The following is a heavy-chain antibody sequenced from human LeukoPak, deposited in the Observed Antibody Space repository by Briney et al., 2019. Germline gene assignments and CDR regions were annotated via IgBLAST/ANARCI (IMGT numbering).Heavy chain of an antibody. Sequence: SSETLSLTCTVSGYSINNYYWSWIRQPPGKGLEWIGHMSNSATTSYNPSLKSRVTLSVDTSKNQFSLKLTSVTAADTAVYYCARIRSPASSSSLDPWGQGTLVIVSS. CDR2: MSNSATT. D-gene: IGHD6-6*01. CDR1: GYSINNYY. J-gene: IGHJ5*02. V-gene: IGHV4-59*01. CDR3: ARIRSPASSSSLDP.